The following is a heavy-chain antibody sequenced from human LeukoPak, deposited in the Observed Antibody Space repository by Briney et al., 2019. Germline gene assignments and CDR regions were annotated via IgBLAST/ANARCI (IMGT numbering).Heavy chain of an antibody. CDR1: GFTFSSYW. CDR3: AREQQLDAFDI. D-gene: IGHD6-13*01. J-gene: IGHJ3*02. CDR2: IHSDGSAT. V-gene: IGHV3-74*01. Sequence: GGSLRLSCEASGFTFSSYWMHWVRQAPGKGLVWVSRIHSDGSATSYADSVKGRFTISRDNAKNRVYLQMNSLRAEDTAVYYCAREQQLDAFDIWGQGTMVTVSS.